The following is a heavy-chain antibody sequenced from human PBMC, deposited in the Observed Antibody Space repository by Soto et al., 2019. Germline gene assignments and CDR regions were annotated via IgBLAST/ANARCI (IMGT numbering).Heavy chain of an antibody. V-gene: IGHV3-74*01. Sequence: GGSLRLSCAASGFTFSSYWMHWVRQAPGKWLGWVSRINSDGSSTSYADSVKGRFTISRDNAKNTLYLQMNSLRAEDTAVYYCARVGDYSNYFDYWGQGTLVTVSS. J-gene: IGHJ4*02. CDR2: INSDGSST. CDR3: ARVGDYSNYFDY. D-gene: IGHD4-4*01. CDR1: GFTFSSYW.